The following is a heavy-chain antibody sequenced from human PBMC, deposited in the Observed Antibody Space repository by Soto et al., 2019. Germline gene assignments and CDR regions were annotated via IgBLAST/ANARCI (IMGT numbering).Heavy chain of an antibody. CDR3: ARDADGGILPLDY. J-gene: IGHJ4*02. D-gene: IGHD2-15*01. CDR2: INHSGST. V-gene: IGHV4-34*01. Sequence: QVQLQQWGAGLLKPSETLSLTCAVYGGSFSGYYWGWIRQPPGKGPEWMGEINHSGSTKYNPSPKSRVTISVDTSKNQFSVKLSSVTAADTAVYYCARDADGGILPLDYWGQGTLVTVSS. CDR1: GGSFSGYY.